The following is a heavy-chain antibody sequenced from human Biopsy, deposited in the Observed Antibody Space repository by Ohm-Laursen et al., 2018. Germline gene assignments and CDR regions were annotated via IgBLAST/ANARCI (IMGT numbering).Heavy chain of an antibody. J-gene: IGHJ6*02. V-gene: IGHV3-21*01. CDR1: GFSFTSYT. CDR2: ITSRSGYK. CDR3: ASPGLVWFGELLSVPFGMDV. D-gene: IGHD3-10*01. Sequence: SLRLSCTATGFSFTSYTMNWVRQVPGKGLEWVSSITSRSGYKYYADSVKGRFTISRDNAKSSLYLQMNSLRAEDTAVYFCASPGLVWFGELLSVPFGMDVWGQGTTVTVSS.